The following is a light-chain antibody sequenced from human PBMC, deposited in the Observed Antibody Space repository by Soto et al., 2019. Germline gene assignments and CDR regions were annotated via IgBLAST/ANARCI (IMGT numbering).Light chain of an antibody. Sequence: EIVLTQSPGTLSLSPGERATLSCRASQSIRGSYYFAWYQQKPGQAPRLLIYGASSRAAGVPDRFTGSGSGTDFTLTIRRLEPEDFAVYYCQQYGNSPWTFGQGTKVDIK. CDR2: GAS. J-gene: IGKJ1*01. CDR1: QSIRGSYY. V-gene: IGKV3-20*01. CDR3: QQYGNSPWT.